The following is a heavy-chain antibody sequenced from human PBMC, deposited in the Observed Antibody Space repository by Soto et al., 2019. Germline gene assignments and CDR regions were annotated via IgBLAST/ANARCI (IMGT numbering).Heavy chain of an antibody. J-gene: IGHJ3*02. CDR2: IWTGGTV. Sequence: EVQLVESGGGLVQPGGSLTLSCAASGFSISNFYMTWVRQAPGKGLDWVSVIWTGGTVDYADAVKGRFTISRDNSKNTVYLQMNSLRAEDTAVYYGARGQGIWGQGTMVTVSS. CDR3: ARGQGI. CDR1: GFSISNFY. V-gene: IGHV3-66*01.